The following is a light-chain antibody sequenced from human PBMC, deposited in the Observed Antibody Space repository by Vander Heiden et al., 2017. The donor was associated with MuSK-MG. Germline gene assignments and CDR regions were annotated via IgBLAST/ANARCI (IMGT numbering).Light chain of an antibody. Sequence: DIVLTQSPGTLSLSPGERATLACRASQSINGRYLAWYHQKPGQAPRLLIYGASSRATGIPDRFSGSGSATDFTLTISRLEAEDFAVYYCQPYGNSQNTFGQGTLLENK. CDR3: QPYGNSQNT. J-gene: IGKJ5*01. CDR1: QSINGRY. V-gene: IGKV3-20*01. CDR2: GAS.